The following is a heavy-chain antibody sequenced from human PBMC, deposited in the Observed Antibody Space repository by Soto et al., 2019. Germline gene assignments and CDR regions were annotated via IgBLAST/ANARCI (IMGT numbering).Heavy chain of an antibody. J-gene: IGHJ6*02. CDR1: GGSFSGHY. CDR3: ARVSGANYDFWSGYSGFAYYGMDV. CDR2: INHSGST. D-gene: IGHD3-3*01. V-gene: IGHV4-34*01. Sequence: QVQIQQWGAGLLKPSETLSLTCAVYGGSFSGHYWSWIRQPPGKGLEWIGEINHSGSTNYNPSLKSRVTISVDSFKKQFSLKLSSVTVADTAVYYCARVSGANYDFWSGYSGFAYYGMDVWGQGTTVTVSS.